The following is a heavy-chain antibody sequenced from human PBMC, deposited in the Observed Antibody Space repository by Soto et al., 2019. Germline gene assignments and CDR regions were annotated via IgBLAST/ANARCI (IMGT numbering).Heavy chain of an antibody. Sequence: PAETLSLTCTVSGGSISSYYWILIRQPPGKGLEWIGYIYYSGSTNYNPSLKSRVTISVDTSKNQFSLKLSSVTAADTAVYYCARGPSSSWYGGLFDPWGQGTLVTVSS. V-gene: IGHV4-59*01. D-gene: IGHD6-13*01. CDR1: GGSISSYY. CDR2: IYYSGST. J-gene: IGHJ5*02. CDR3: ARGPSSSWYGGLFDP.